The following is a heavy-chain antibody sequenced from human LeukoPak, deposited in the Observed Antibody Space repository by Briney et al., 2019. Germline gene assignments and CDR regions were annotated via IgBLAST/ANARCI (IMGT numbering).Heavy chain of an antibody. J-gene: IGHJ4*02. CDR1: GYTFTSYY. D-gene: IGHD3-9*01. V-gene: IGHV1-46*01. Sequence: ASVKVSCKASGYTFTSYYMHWVRQAPGRGLEWMGIINPSGGSTSYAQKFQGRLTMTRDTSTSTVFMELSSLRSEDTAVYYCASDVDILTGQDYWGQGTLVTVSS. CDR2: INPSGGST. CDR3: ASDVDILTGQDY.